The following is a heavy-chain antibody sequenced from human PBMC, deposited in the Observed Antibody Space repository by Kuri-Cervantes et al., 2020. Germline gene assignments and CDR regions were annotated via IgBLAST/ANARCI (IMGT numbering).Heavy chain of an antibody. Sequence: GESLKISCAASGFTFSSYAMSWVRQAPGKGLEWVSGISVSGATTDYADSAKGRFTISRDNSKNTLYLQMNSLRAEDTAVYYCAKTRWAYGDYGCDYWGQGTLVTVSS. V-gene: IGHV3-23*01. CDR3: AKTRWAYGDYGCDY. D-gene: IGHD4-17*01. J-gene: IGHJ4*02. CDR1: GFTFSSYA. CDR2: ISVSGATT.